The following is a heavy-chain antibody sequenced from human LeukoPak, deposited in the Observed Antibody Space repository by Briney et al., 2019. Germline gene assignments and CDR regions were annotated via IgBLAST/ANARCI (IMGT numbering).Heavy chain of an antibody. D-gene: IGHD3-16*01. CDR1: GFTFSSYA. Sequence: GGSLRLSCSASGFTFSSYAMHWVRQAPGKGREYVSAISSNGGSTYYADSVKGRFTISRDNSKNTLYLQMSSLRAEDTAVYYCVKDPRDYVWEFDYWGQGTLVTVSS. CDR2: ISSNGGST. CDR3: VKDPRDYVWEFDY. J-gene: IGHJ4*02. V-gene: IGHV3-64D*06.